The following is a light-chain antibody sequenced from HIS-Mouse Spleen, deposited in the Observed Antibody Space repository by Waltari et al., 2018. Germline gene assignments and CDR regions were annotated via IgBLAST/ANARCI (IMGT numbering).Light chain of an antibody. CDR2: KAS. Sequence: DIQMTQSPSTLSASVGDRVTITCRASQRISSWLAWYQQKPGKAPKLLIYKASSLERGVPSRFSGMGSRTEFTLTISSLQPDDFATYYCQQYNSYSRTFGQGTKVEIK. J-gene: IGKJ1*01. CDR3: QQYNSYSRT. CDR1: QRISSW. V-gene: IGKV1-5*03.